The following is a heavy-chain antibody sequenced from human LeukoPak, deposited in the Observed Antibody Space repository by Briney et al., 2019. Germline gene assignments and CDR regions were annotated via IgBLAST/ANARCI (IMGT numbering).Heavy chain of an antibody. CDR3: ARGEYTVVIDY. Sequence: PSETLSLTCTVSGGSISSYYWSWIRQPAGKGLEWIGRIHTSGSTKYNPSLKSRVTMSVDTSKNQFSLKLSSVTAADTAMYYCARGEYTVVIDYWGQGTLVTVSS. J-gene: IGHJ4*02. CDR2: IHTSGST. CDR1: GGSISSYY. V-gene: IGHV4-4*07. D-gene: IGHD4-23*01.